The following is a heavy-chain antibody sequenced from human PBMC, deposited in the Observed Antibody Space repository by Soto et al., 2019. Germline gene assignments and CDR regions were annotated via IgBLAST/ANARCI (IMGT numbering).Heavy chain of an antibody. V-gene: IGHV4-39*01. D-gene: IGHD3-10*01. CDR3: ARRRGYYGTGSYYSR. CDR2: IYYSGST. Sequence: QLQLQESGPGMVKPSETLSLTCTVSGGSISSSSYYWGWIRQPPGKGLEWIGSIYYSGSTYYNPSLKSRVTISVDTSKNQFSLKLSSVTAADTAVYYYARRRGYYGTGSYYSRWGQGTLVTVSS. CDR1: GGSISSSSYY. J-gene: IGHJ4*02.